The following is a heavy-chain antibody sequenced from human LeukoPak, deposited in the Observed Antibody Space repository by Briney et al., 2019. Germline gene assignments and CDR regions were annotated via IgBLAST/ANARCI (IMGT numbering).Heavy chain of an antibody. CDR2: ISSSGSRI. Sequence: GGSLRLSCAASGFTFSSYAMSWVRQAPGKGLEWVSYISSSGSRIYFADSVKGRFTISRDNAKNSLYLQMNSLRAEDTAVYYCASPAGVNPILGYTSGWYFRTWGQGTLVTVSS. CDR3: ASPAGVNPILGYTSGWYFRT. CDR1: GFTFSSYA. D-gene: IGHD6-19*01. J-gene: IGHJ5*02. V-gene: IGHV3-48*03.